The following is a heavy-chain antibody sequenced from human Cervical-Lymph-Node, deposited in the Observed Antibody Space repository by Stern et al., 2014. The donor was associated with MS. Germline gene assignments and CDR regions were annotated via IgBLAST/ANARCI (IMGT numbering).Heavy chain of an antibody. D-gene: IGHD5-24*01. V-gene: IGHV2-5*02. Sequence: QITLKESGPTLVKPTQTLTLTCTFSGFSLSTSGVGVGWIRQPPGKALEWLALRYWDDDKRYSPSLKSRLTITKDTSKNQVVLTMTNMDPVDTATYYCAHRLEDGYSFPSAFDIWGQGTMVTVSS. CDR3: AHRLEDGYSFPSAFDI. CDR1: GFSLSTSGVG. CDR2: RYWDDDK. J-gene: IGHJ3*02.